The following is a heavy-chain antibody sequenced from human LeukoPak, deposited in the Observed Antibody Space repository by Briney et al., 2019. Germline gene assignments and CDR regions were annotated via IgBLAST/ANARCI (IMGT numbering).Heavy chain of an antibody. CDR3: ARPGGNVNAFDI. Sequence: GGSLRLSCAASGFTFSSYGMHWVRQAPGKGLEWVAVIWYDGSNKYYADSVKGRFTISRDNSKNTLYLQMNSLRAEDTGVYYCARPGGNVNAFDIWGQGTMVTVSS. CDR2: IWYDGSNK. CDR1: GFTFSSYG. J-gene: IGHJ3*02. V-gene: IGHV3-33*01. D-gene: IGHD4-23*01.